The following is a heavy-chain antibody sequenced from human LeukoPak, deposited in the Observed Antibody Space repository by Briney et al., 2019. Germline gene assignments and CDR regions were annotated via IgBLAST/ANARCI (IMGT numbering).Heavy chain of an antibody. Sequence: PGGSLRLSSAASGFTFRDYYMSWIRQAPGKGLEWVSYISSSGSTIYYADSVKGRFTISRDNAKNSLYLQMNSLRAEDTAVYYCARIITIFRVVTRAFYYMDVWGKGTTVTVSS. D-gene: IGHD3-3*01. V-gene: IGHV3-11*04. CDR3: ARIITIFRVVTRAFYYMDV. J-gene: IGHJ6*03. CDR2: ISSSGSTI. CDR1: GFTFRDYY.